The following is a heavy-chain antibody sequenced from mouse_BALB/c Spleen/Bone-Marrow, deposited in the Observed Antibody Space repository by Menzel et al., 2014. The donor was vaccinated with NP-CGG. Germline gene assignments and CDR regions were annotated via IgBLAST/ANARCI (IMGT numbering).Heavy chain of an antibody. J-gene: IGHJ3*01. CDR1: GFTFNTYA. V-gene: IGHV10-1*02. D-gene: IGHD2-3*01. CDR2: IRSKSNNYAT. Sequence: EVKLMESGGGLVQPKGSLKLSCAASGFTFNTYAMNWVRQAPGKGLEWVARIRSKSNNYATYYADSVKDRFTVSRDDSQSMLFLQMSNLKTEDTAMYYCVRSDDGCFAYWGQGTLVTVSA. CDR3: VRSDDGCFAY.